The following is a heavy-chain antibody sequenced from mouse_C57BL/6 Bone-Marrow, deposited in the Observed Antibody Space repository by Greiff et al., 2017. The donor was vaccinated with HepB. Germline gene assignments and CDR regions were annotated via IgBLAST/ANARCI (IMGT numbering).Heavy chain of an antibody. CDR3: AREGIYYGNYWFAY. V-gene: IGHV5-4*01. Sequence: EVKLVESGGGLVKPGGSLKLSCAASGFTFSSYAMSWVRQTPEKRLEWVATISDGGSYTYYPDNVKGRFTISRDNAKNTLYLQMSHLKAEDTAMYYCAREGIYYGNYWFAYWGKGTLVTVSA. CDR1: GFTFSSYA. CDR2: ISDGGSYT. J-gene: IGHJ3*01. D-gene: IGHD2-1*01.